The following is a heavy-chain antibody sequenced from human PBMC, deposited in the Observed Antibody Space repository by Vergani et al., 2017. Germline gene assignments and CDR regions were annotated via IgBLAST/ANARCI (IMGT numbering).Heavy chain of an antibody. D-gene: IGHD2-21*02. J-gene: IGHJ4*02. CDR2: ISYDGSNK. Sequence: QVQLVESGGGVVQPGRSLRLSCAASGFTFSSYGMHWVRQAPGKGLEWVAVISYDGSNKYYADSVKGRFTISRDNSKNTLYLQMNSLRAEDTAVYYCAKGVAAIGLKSTSLDYWGQGTLVTVSS. CDR1: GFTFSSYG. CDR3: AKGVAAIGLKSTSLDY. V-gene: IGHV3-30*18.